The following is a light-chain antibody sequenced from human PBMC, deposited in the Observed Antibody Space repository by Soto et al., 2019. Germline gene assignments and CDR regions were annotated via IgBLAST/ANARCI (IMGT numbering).Light chain of an antibody. J-gene: IGKJ5*01. Sequence: EIVMTQSPGTLSVSPGERATLSCRASQSISDTLAWYQQKPGQAPRLLIHGASTRATGIPARFSGSGSGTEFTLTISSLQSEDFAVYYCQQYNNWPPSTFGQGTRLEI. CDR1: QSISDT. CDR2: GAS. CDR3: QQYNNWPPST. V-gene: IGKV3-15*01.